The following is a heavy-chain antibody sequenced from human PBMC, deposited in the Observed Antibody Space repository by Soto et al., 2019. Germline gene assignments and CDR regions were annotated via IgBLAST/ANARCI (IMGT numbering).Heavy chain of an antibody. D-gene: IGHD3-16*01. V-gene: IGHV4-31*11. Sequence: SESLSLSCAVSGGSISSGGYYWSWIRQHPGKGLEWIGYIYYSGSTYYNPSLKSRVTISVDTSKNQFSLKLSSVTAAETAVYYGARDLGPVTLYYWGQGTLVTVSS. J-gene: IGHJ4*02. CDR1: GGSISSGGYY. CDR3: ARDLGPVTLYY. CDR2: IYYSGST.